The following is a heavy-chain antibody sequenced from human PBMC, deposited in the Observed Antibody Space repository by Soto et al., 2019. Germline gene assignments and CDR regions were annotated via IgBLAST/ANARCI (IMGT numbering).Heavy chain of an antibody. CDR1: GFTLSSSS. Sequence: PGGSLRLSFAASGFTLSSSSMTWVRQAPGKGLEWVSSITTSSNSIYYADSVKGRFTISRDNAKKSLYLQMNSLRAEDTAVYYCASRYSGSYDYWGQGTLVTVSS. V-gene: IGHV3-21*01. CDR3: ASRYSGSYDY. J-gene: IGHJ4*02. D-gene: IGHD1-26*01. CDR2: ITTSSNSI.